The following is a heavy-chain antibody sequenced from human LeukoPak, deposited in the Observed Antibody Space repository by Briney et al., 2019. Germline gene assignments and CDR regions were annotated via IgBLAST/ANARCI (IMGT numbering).Heavy chain of an antibody. CDR1: GGSFSTYY. CDR2: INHRGDT. V-gene: IGHV4-34*01. D-gene: IGHD1-1*01. Sequence: SETLSLTCAVSGGSFSTYYWSWIRQSPGKGLEGIAEINHRGDTNYNPSVKSRVTISVDTSKNQFSLKITSLTAADTAVYYCARGPTISETGYFDYWGQGTLVTVSS. CDR3: ARGPTISETGYFDY. J-gene: IGHJ4*03.